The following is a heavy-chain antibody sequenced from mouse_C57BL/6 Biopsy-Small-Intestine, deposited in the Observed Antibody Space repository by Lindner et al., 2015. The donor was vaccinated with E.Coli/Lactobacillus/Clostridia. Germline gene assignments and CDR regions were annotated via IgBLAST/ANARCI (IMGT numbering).Heavy chain of an antibody. D-gene: IGHD2-1*01. CDR1: GYTFINYA. CDR2: VNPAKGYT. V-gene: IGHV1-84*02. CDR3: ARDRFQGYCNSGSCHTGRDY. J-gene: IGHJ4*01. Sequence: SVKVSCKASGYTFINYAVHWVRQAPGQSLEWMGWVNPAKGYTKYSPKFQGRVTITRDTSASTTYMELSSLRSEDTAVYYCARDRFQGYCNSGSCHTGRDYWGQGTLVTVSS.